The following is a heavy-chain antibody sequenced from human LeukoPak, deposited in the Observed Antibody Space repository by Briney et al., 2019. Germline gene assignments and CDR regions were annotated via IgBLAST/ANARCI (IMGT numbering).Heavy chain of an antibody. CDR3: ARGDRQQLVLTAYNGMDV. V-gene: IGHV4-34*01. CDR1: GGSFSGYY. CDR2: INHSGST. J-gene: IGHJ6*02. Sequence: SETLSLTCAVYGGSFSGYYWNWSRQPPGKGLEWIGEINHSGSTNYNPSLKSRVTIAVDTSKNQFYLKLSSVTAADTAVYYCARGDRQQLVLTAYNGMDVWGQGTTVIVS. D-gene: IGHD6-13*01.